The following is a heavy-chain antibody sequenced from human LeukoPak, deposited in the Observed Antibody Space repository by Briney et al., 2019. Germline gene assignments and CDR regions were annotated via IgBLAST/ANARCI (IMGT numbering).Heavy chain of an antibody. J-gene: IGHJ4*02. CDR3: ANLGSHYGSGSYYNDPTDY. CDR1: GFTFSSYA. V-gene: IGHV3-23*01. Sequence: GGSLRLSCAASGFTFSSYAMSWVRQAPGKGLEWVSAISGSGGSTYYADSVKGRFTISRDNSKNTLYLQMNSLRAEDTAVYYCANLGSHYGSGSYYNDPTDYWGQGTLVTVSS. CDR2: ISGSGGST. D-gene: IGHD3-10*01.